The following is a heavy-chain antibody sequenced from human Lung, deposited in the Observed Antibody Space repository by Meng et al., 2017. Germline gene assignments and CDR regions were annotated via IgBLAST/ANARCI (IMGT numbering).Heavy chain of an antibody. V-gene: IGHV4-34*01. CDR1: VGSFCDYY. J-gene: IGHJ4*02. Sequence: FKPSESSVLAVGVAVGSFCDYYWSSIRQSPGREVALFGEINNSGSTNYNPSLESRATISVATSQNILSLKLGSVTAADSAVYYCARGPTTMAHDFDYWGQGTLVTVSS. CDR3: ARGPTTMAHDFDY. D-gene: IGHD4-11*01. CDR2: INNSGST.